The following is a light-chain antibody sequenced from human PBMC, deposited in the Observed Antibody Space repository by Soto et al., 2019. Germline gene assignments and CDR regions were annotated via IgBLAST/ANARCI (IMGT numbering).Light chain of an antibody. Sequence: QTVVTQEPSLTVSPGGTVTLTCASSTGAVTSGYYPNWFQQKPGQAPRALIYNTSNKHSWTPARFSGSLLGGKAALTLSGVQPEDEAEYFCLLYYGAAGVFGGGTQLNVL. CDR1: TGAVTSGYY. CDR3: LLYYGAAGV. CDR2: NTS. J-gene: IGLJ2*01. V-gene: IGLV7-43*01.